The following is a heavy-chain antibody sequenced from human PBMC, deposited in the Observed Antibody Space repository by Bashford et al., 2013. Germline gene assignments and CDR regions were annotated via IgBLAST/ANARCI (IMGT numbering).Heavy chain of an antibody. Sequence: SETLSLTCTVSGGSISSGGYYWSWIRQHPGKGLEWIGYIYYSGSTYYNPSLKSRVTISVDTSKNQFSLKLSSVTAADTAVYYCAREEGYCSGGSCYTYGMDVWGQGTTVTVSS. D-gene: IGHD2-15*01. CDR1: GGSISSGGYY. CDR2: IYYSGST. CDR3: AREEGYCSGGSCYTYGMDV. J-gene: IGHJ6*02. V-gene: IGHV4-31*03.